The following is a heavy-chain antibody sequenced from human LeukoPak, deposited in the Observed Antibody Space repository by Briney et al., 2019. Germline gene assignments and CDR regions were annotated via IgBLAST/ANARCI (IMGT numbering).Heavy chain of an antibody. V-gene: IGHV3-7*01. D-gene: IGHD3-22*01. CDR1: GFTFSSYW. CDR3: ARGTYSNYDSSGYWYYYYYYYMDV. Sequence: TGGSLRLSCAASGFTFSSYWMSWVRQAPGKGLEWVANIKQDGSEKYYVDSVKGRFTISRDNAKNSLYLQMNSLRAEDTAVYYCARGTYSNYDSSGYWYYYYYYYMDVWGKGTTVTVSS. CDR2: IKQDGSEK. J-gene: IGHJ6*03.